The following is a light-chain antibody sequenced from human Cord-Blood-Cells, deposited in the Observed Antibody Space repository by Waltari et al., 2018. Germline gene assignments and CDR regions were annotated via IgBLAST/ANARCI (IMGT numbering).Light chain of an antibody. CDR1: SSDVGSYNF. CDR2: EGS. V-gene: IGLV2-23*01. J-gene: IGLJ2*01. Sequence: QSALTQPASVSGSPGQSITISCTGTSSDVGSYNFVSWYQQHPGKAPKPRIYEGSKRPSGVSNRFSGSKSGNTASLTISGLQAEDEADYYCCSYAGSSTLVFGGGTKLTVL. CDR3: CSYAGSSTLV.